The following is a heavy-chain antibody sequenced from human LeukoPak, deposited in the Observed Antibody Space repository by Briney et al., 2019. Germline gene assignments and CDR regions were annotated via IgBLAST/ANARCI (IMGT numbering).Heavy chain of an antibody. J-gene: IGHJ4*02. CDR2: INAGNGDT. D-gene: IGHD2-21*01. V-gene: IGHV1-3*01. CDR3: ARDDCGDTCYPGGY. Sequence: ASVKVSCKASGYTFTKYVVHWLRQAPGQRPEWMGWINAGNGDTKYSQNFQDRVTITRDTSANTAYMELSSLTSEDTALYYCARDDCGDTCYPGGYWGQGTLVTVSS. CDR1: GYTFTKYV.